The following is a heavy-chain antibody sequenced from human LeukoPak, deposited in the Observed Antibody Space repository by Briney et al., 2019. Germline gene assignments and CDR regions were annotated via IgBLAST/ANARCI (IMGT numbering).Heavy chain of an antibody. V-gene: IGHV4-4*07. CDR2: IYTSGST. CDR3: ARVRPHYDILTGYYLPYHYHMDV. J-gene: IGHJ6*03. D-gene: IGHD3-9*01. Sequence: SETLSLTCTVSGGSISSYYWSWIRQPAGKGLEWIGRIYTSGSTNYNPSLKSRVTMSVDTSKNQFSLKLSSVTAADTAVYCCARVRPHYDILTGYYLPYHYHMDVWGKGTTVTVSS. CDR1: GGSISSYY.